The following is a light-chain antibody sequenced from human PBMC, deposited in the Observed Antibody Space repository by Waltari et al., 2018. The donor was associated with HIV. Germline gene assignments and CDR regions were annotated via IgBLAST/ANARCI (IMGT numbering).Light chain of an antibody. CDR3: QVWDSGTGV. V-gene: IGLV3-1*01. CDR1: NLGDKY. Sequence: SYELTQPPSVSVSPGQTATITCSGDNLGDKYVCWYQQKPGQSPVLAIYQDDKRPSGIPERFSGSNSGNAATLTIRGTQTMDEADYYCQVWDSGTGVFGSGTTVTVL. J-gene: IGLJ1*01. CDR2: QDD.